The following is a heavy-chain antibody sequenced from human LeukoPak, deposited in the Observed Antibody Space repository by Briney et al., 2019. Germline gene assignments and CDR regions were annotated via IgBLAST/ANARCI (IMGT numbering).Heavy chain of an antibody. CDR2: ITGSGRSS. CDR3: ARIIVGAAADYFDY. D-gene: IGHD1-26*01. J-gene: IGHJ4*02. CDR1: GLSFSSHA. Sequence: PGGSLRLSCAASGLSFSSHAVSWVRQAPGKGLKWVSGITGSGRSSYYADSVKGRFTISRDNSKNTLSLQVSSLRAEDTALYYCARIIVGAAADYFDYWGQGTLVTVSS. V-gene: IGHV3-23*01.